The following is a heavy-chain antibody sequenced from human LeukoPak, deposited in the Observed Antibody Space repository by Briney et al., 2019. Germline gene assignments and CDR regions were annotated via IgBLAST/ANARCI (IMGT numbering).Heavy chain of an antibody. V-gene: IGHV3-23*01. J-gene: IGHJ4*02. D-gene: IGHD5-24*01. Sequence: GGSLRLSCAASGLTFSSSSMTWVRQAPGKGLEWVSCISGSGENTYYADSVRGRFTISRDNSKNTLYLQLNSLRAEDTAIYYCANGRGPHTGPTLDYWGQGTLVTVSS. CDR1: GLTFSSSS. CDR2: ISGSGENT. CDR3: ANGRGPHTGPTLDY.